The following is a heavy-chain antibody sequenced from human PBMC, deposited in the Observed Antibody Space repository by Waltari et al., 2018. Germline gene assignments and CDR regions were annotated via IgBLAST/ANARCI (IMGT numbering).Heavy chain of an antibody. D-gene: IGHD2-8*01. CDR2: CTRGVDR. CDR1: GFVFSSST. CDR3: ARNRDRHCLNGVCYGWLDP. V-gene: IGHV3-21*02. Sequence: QLVESGGGLVKPGGALRLSCTASGFVFSSSTLNWVRQAPGGGLGWVLCCTRGVDRYKEDSLKGRFTISRDNAEKSVFLQMDSLRAEDTAIYYCARNRDRHCLNGVCYGWLDPWGQGTLVTVFS. J-gene: IGHJ5*02.